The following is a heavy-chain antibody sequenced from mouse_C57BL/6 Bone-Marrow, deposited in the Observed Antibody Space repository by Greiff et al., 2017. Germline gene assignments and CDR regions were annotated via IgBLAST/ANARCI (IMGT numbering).Heavy chain of an antibody. CDR1: GYSITSGYY. CDR3: ARGGGLNWDAFAY. CDR2: ISYDGSN. Sequence: DVQLVESGPGLVKPSQSLSLTCSVTGYSITSGYYWNWIRQFPGNKLEWMGYISYDGSNNYNPSLKNRISITRDTSKNQFFLKLNSVTTEDTATYYCARGGGLNWDAFAYWGQGTLVTVSA. J-gene: IGHJ3*01. D-gene: IGHD4-1*01. V-gene: IGHV3-6*01.